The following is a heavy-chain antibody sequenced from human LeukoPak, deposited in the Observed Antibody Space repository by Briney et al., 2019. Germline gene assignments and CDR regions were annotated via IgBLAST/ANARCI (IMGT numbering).Heavy chain of an antibody. CDR3: ARGIFYGGRKQYIWFDL. CDR1: GGPFRGFF. D-gene: IGHD2/OR15-2a*01. Sequence: SETLSLTCAVSGGPFRGFFWSWIRQAPGKGLEWIAEVSHGGTSNYNPSLKSRITISVDTSKSQFSPKLTSVTAADTAVYYCARGIFYGGRKQYIWFDLWAQGTLVTVSS. V-gene: IGHV4-34*01. J-gene: IGHJ5*02. CDR2: VSHGGTS.